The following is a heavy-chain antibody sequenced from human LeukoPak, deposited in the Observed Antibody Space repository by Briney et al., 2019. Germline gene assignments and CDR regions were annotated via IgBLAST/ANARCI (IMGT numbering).Heavy chain of an antibody. V-gene: IGHV3-53*01. J-gene: IGHJ4*02. CDR1: GFTVSSNS. CDR3: ARRAGAYSHPYDY. D-gene: IGHD4/OR15-4a*01. Sequence: GGSLTLSCTVSGFTVSSNSMSWVRQAPGKGLEGVSFIYSDNTHYSDSVKGRFTISRDNSKNTLYLQMNSLRAEDTAVYYCARRAGAYSHPYDYWGQGTLVTVPS. CDR2: IYSDNT.